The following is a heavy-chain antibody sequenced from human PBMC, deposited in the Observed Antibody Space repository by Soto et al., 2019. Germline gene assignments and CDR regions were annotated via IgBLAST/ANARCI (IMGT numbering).Heavy chain of an antibody. D-gene: IGHD3-3*01. CDR1: GFSFSKAW. Sequence: PGGSLRLSCAASGFSFSKAWMSWVRLTPGKGLEWVGRIKNKTDGGTTDYPAPVRGRFTISRDDSRSTLYLQMNSLKTEDTAVYYCITDHYSDFWSGYHFDYWGQGTLVTVSS. V-gene: IGHV3-15*01. CDR2: IKNKTDGGTT. J-gene: IGHJ4*02. CDR3: ITDHYSDFWSGYHFDY.